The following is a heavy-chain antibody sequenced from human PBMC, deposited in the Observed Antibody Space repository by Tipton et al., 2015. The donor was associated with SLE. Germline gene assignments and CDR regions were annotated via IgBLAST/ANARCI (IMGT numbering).Heavy chain of an antibody. V-gene: IGHV3-30-3*01. D-gene: IGHD3-22*01. Sequence: RSLRLSCAASGFTFSSYGMHWVRQAPGKGLEWVSVISYDGSIKDYADSVKGRFTISRDNSKNTLYLQMNSLRAEDTAVYYCARVTTYYYDRSGICLDYWGQGTLVTVSS. CDR1: GFTFSSYG. J-gene: IGHJ4*02. CDR2: ISYDGSIK. CDR3: ARVTTYYYDRSGICLDY.